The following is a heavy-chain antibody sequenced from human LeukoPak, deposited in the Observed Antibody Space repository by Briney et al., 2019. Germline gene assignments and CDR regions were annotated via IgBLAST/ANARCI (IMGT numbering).Heavy chain of an antibody. CDR1: GYTFTTYR. D-gene: IGHD7-27*01. V-gene: IGHV1-18*01. J-gene: IGHJ4*02. Sequence: ASVKVSCKASGYTFTTYRISWVRQAPGQGLEWMGWISADNADANYAQKLQGRVTMTTDTSTSTAYMEVRSLRSDDTAVYYCATGITGGDYWGQGTLVTVS. CDR2: ISADNADA. CDR3: ATGITGGDY.